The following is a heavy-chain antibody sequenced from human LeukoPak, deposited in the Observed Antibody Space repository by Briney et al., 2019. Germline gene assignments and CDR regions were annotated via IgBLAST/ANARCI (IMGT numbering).Heavy chain of an antibody. D-gene: IGHD3-22*01. CDR3: ARVKFYDSSGYYF. J-gene: IGHJ4*02. Sequence: PSETLSLTCAVYGGSFSGYYWSWIRQPPRKGLEWIGEINHSGSTNYNPSLKSRVTISVDTSKNQFSLKLSSVTAADTAVYYCARVKFYDSSGYYFGGQGTLVTVSS. V-gene: IGHV4-34*01. CDR2: INHSGST. CDR1: GGSFSGYY.